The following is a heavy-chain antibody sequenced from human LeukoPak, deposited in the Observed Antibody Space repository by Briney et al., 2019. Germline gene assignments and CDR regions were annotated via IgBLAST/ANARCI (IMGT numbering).Heavy chain of an antibody. CDR1: GFTFSSYG. V-gene: IGHV3-30*03. D-gene: IGHD2-15*01. Sequence: GGSLRLSCAASGFTFSSYGMHWVRQAPGKGLEWVAVISYDGSNKYYADSVKGRFTISRDNAKNSLYLQMNSLRAEDTAVYYCARDRHCSGGSCNWFDPWGQGTLVTVSS. CDR2: ISYDGSNK. J-gene: IGHJ5*02. CDR3: ARDRHCSGGSCNWFDP.